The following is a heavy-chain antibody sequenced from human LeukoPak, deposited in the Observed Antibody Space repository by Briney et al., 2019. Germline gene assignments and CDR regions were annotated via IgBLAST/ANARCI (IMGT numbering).Heavy chain of an antibody. CDR1: GFTFNTYW. Sequence: PGGSLRLSCAASGFTFNTYWMHWVRQAPGKGLVWVARVNREGTTTAYADSVKGRFIISRDNSKNTLYLQMNNLRAEGTAVYYCARDSDWILFDYWGQGTPVTVSS. J-gene: IGHJ4*02. CDR2: VNREGTTT. D-gene: IGHD2-2*03. CDR3: ARDSDWILFDY. V-gene: IGHV3-74*03.